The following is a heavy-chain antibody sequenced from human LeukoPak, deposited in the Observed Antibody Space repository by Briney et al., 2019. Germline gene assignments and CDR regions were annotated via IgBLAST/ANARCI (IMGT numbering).Heavy chain of an antibody. J-gene: IGHJ4*02. Sequence: SETLSLTCTVSGGSISSYYWTWIRQPPGKGLEWIGYISYSGSTNYNPSLKSRVTISVDTSKNQFSLKLTSVTAADTAVYFCARKFTSSWCFDSWGQGTLVTVSS. CDR2: ISYSGST. CDR1: GGSISSYY. CDR3: ARKFTSSWCFDS. D-gene: IGHD6-13*01. V-gene: IGHV4-59*01.